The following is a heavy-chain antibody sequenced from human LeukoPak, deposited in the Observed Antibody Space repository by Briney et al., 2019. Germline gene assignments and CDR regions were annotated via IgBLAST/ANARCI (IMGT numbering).Heavy chain of an antibody. D-gene: IGHD4-17*01. Sequence: PGGSLRLSCAASGFTFSSYWMHWVRQAPGKGLVWVSRIKGDGSSTNYADSVKGRFTISRDNSKNTLYLQMNTLRAEDTAVYYRARDQHPSTTVTTSFDYWGQGTLVTVSS. CDR3: ARDQHPSTTVTTSFDY. CDR1: GFTFSSYW. V-gene: IGHV3-74*01. J-gene: IGHJ4*02. CDR2: IKGDGSST.